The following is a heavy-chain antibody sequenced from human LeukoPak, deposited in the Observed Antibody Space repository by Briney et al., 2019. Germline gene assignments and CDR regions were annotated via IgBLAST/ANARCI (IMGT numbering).Heavy chain of an antibody. CDR3: ARDVKQLRRFDY. V-gene: IGHV1-2*02. J-gene: IGHJ4*02. Sequence: ASVKVSCKASGYTFTGYYMHWVRQAPGQGLEWMGWINPNSGGTNYAQKFQGRVTMTRDTSISTAYMELRSLRSDDTAVYYCARDVKQLRRFDYWGQGTLVTVSS. CDR1: GYTFTGYY. D-gene: IGHD6-6*01. CDR2: INPNSGGT.